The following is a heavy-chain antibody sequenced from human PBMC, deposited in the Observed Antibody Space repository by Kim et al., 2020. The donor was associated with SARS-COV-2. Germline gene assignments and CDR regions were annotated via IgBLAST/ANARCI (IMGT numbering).Heavy chain of an antibody. CDR1: GYTFTSYA. V-gene: IGHV7-4-1*02. J-gene: IGHJ5*02. D-gene: IGHD3-3*01. Sequence: ASVKVSCKASGYTFTSYAMNWVRQAPGQGLEWMGWINTNTGNPTYAQGFTGRFVFSLDTSVSTAYLQISSLKAEDTAVYYCARDMGSITIFGVVIIPRFDPWGQGTLVTVS. CDR2: INTNTGNP. CDR3: ARDMGSITIFGVVIIPRFDP.